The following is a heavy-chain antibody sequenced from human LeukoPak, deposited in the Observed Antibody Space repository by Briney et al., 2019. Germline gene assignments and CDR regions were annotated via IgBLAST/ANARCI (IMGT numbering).Heavy chain of an antibody. CDR3: ARSDGSGPPRFDY. J-gene: IGHJ4*02. CDR1: GGSISSSSYY. V-gene: IGHV4-39*01. CDR2: IYYSGST. Sequence: PSETLSLTCTVSGGSISSSSYYWGWIRQPPGKGLEWIGSIYYSGSTYYNPSLRSRVTISVDTSKNQFSLKLSSVTAADTAVYYCARSDGSGPPRFDYWGQGTLVTVSS. D-gene: IGHD3-22*01.